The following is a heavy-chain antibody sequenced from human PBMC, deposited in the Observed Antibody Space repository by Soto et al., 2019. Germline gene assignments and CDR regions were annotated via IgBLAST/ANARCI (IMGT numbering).Heavy chain of an antibody. CDR1: GFTFSSYA. V-gene: IGHV3-23*01. CDR2: ISGSGGST. D-gene: IGHD1-26*01. Sequence: EVQLLESGGGLVQPGGSLRLSCAASGFTFSSYAMSWVRQAPGKGLEWVSAISGSGGSTYYADSVKGRFTISRDNSKNTLYLQMNSLRAEDTAVYYCAKPRPPKWEHTTGDAFDIWGQGTMVTVSS. J-gene: IGHJ3*02. CDR3: AKPRPPKWEHTTGDAFDI.